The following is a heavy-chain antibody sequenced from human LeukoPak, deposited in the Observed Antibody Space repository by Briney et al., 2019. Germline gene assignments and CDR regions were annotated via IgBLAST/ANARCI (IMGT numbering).Heavy chain of an antibody. J-gene: IGHJ4*02. Sequence: PGGSLRLSCAASGFTFSSYWMSWVRQAPGKGLEWVANIKQDGSEKYYVDSVKGRFTISRDNAKNSLYLQMNSLRAEDTAVYYCAKGMVLLWFGELSAFDYWGQGTLVTVSS. V-gene: IGHV3-7*03. CDR3: AKGMVLLWFGELSAFDY. D-gene: IGHD3-10*01. CDR1: GFTFSSYW. CDR2: IKQDGSEK.